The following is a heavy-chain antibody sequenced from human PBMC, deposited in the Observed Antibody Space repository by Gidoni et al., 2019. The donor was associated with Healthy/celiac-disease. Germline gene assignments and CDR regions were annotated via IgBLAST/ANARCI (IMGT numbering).Heavy chain of an antibody. J-gene: IGHJ6*02. CDR3: ARHDQGYCTNGVCYGDYYYGMDV. V-gene: IGHV5-10-1*03. D-gene: IGHD2-8*01. CDR2: IDPSDSYT. CDR1: GYSFTSYW. Sequence: DVQLVQSGAEVKKPGESLRISCKGSGYSFTSYWISWVRKMPGKGLEWMGRIDPSDSYTNYSPSFQGHVTISADKSISTAYLQWSSLKASDTAMYYCARHDQGYCTNGVCYGDYYYGMDVWGQGTTVTVSS.